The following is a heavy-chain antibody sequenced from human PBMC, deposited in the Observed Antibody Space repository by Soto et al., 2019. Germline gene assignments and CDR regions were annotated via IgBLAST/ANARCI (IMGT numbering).Heavy chain of an antibody. CDR1: GFTFSSSA. CDR3: ARDTDGLHY. CDR2: ISGSGGST. V-gene: IGHV3-23*01. Sequence: LRLSCAASGFTFSSSAMSWVRQAPGKGLEWVSAISGSGGSTYYADSVKGRFTISRDNAKNTLYLQMNSLRAEDTALYYCARDTDGLHYWGQGTMVTVSS. J-gene: IGHJ4*02.